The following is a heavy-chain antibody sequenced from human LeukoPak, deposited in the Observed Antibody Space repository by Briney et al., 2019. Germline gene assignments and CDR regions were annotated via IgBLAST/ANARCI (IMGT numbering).Heavy chain of an antibody. D-gene: IGHD6-13*01. CDR1: GFTFSDCD. V-gene: IGHV3-21*01. J-gene: IGHJ4*02. CDR3: ARAYPPLRTAAAGDQ. Sequence: SGRSLRLSCTASGFTFSDCDMSWVRQAPGKGLEWVSSISYRSSPIYYADSVKGRFTISRDNAKNSLYLQMDSLRAGDTAVYYCARAYPPLRTAAAGDQWGQGTLVTVSS. CDR2: ISYRSSPI.